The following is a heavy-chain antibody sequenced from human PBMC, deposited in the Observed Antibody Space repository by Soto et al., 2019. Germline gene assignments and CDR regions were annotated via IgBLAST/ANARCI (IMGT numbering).Heavy chain of an antibody. J-gene: IGHJ5*02. CDR3: GRDYCGWGNP. CDR2: IINDGSET. V-gene: IGHV3-74*01. D-gene: IGHD3-10*01. Sequence: EVQLVESGGGLFQPGGSLRLSCAASGFTLRDHWMHWVRQAPGKGLVWLARIINDGSETEYADSVKGRFIISRDNAKNTVYLQMTSLRGEDTGIYYCGRDYCGWGNPWGHGTLVTVSS. CDR1: GFTLRDHW.